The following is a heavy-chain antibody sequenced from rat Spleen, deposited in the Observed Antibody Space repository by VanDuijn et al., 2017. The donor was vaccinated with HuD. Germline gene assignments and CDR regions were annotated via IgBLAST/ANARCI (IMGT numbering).Heavy chain of an antibody. Sequence: EVQLVESGGGLVQPGRSMKLSCAASGFTFGNYDMAWVRQAPTKGLEWVASISYDGRSTYYRDSVKGRLAISRDNAKSTLYLQMDSLRSEDTATYYCTTHTTDYYYAGGFDFWGQGVMVTVSS. V-gene: IGHV5-20*01. J-gene: IGHJ2*01. D-gene: IGHD1-6*01. CDR1: GFTFGNYD. CDR3: TTHTTDYYYAGGFDF. CDR2: ISYDGRST.